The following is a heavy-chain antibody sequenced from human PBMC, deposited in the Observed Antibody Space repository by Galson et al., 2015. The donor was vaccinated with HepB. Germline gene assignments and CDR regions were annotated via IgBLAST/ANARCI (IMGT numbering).Heavy chain of an antibody. Sequence: SLRLSCAASGFTFSDHHMDWVRQAPGKGLEWVGRTRNKANSYTTEYAASVKGRFTISRDDSKNSLYLQMNSLKTEDTAVYYCARESRGVGLVYWGQGTLVTVSS. CDR1: GFTFSDHH. D-gene: IGHD1-26*01. J-gene: IGHJ4*02. CDR2: TRNKANSYTT. CDR3: ARESRGVGLVY. V-gene: IGHV3-72*01.